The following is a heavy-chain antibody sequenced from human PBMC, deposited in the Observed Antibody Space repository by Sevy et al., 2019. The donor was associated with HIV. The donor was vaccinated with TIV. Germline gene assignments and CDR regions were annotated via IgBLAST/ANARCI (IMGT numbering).Heavy chain of an antibody. CDR2: ICCGGINK. D-gene: IGHD3-10*01. Sequence: GGSLRLSCTASGFAFSTYGMHWVRQAPGKGLEWVAIICCGGINKDYAEPVKGGFTISRDNSKNTLYLQMNSLRVDDTAVYYCARERRTSGIDYWGQGTLVTVSS. V-gene: IGHV3-33*01. CDR3: ARERRTSGIDY. J-gene: IGHJ4*01. CDR1: GFAFSTYG.